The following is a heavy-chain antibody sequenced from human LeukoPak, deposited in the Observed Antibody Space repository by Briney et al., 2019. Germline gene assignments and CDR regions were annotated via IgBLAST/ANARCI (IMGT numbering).Heavy chain of an antibody. D-gene: IGHD3-16*01. CDR3: ASSMITWGGVISNWFDP. CDR2: IYYSGST. J-gene: IGHJ5*02. V-gene: IGHV4-59*08. Sequence: LSETLSLTCVVSGGSISRYYWSWIRQPPGKGLEWIGYIYYSGSTNYNPSRKSRVTISVDTSKNQFSLKMSSVTAADTDGYYCASSMITWGGVISNWFDPWGQGTLVTVAS. CDR1: GGSISRYY.